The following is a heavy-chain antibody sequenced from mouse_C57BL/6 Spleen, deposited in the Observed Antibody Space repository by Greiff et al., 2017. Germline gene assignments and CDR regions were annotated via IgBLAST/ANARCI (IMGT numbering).Heavy chain of an antibody. Sequence: QVQLKQSGPELVKPGASVKISCKASGYAFSSSWMNWVKQRPGKGLEWIGRIYPGDGDTNYNGKFKGKDTLTADKSSSTAYMQLSSLTSEDSAVYFCARSDYYGSSYLYYFDYWGQGTTLTVSS. V-gene: IGHV1-82*01. CDR2: IYPGDGDT. D-gene: IGHD1-1*01. J-gene: IGHJ2*01. CDR1: GYAFSSSW. CDR3: ARSDYYGSSYLYYFDY.